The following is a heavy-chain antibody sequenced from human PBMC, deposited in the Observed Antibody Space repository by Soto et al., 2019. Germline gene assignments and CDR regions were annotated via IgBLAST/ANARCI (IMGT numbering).Heavy chain of an antibody. J-gene: IGHJ4*02. CDR3: ARQYGYNYGHIEH. CDR2: IYYNGVA. V-gene: IGHV4-39*01. CDR1: GGSISRIGYY. D-gene: IGHD5-18*01. Sequence: PSETLSLTCTVSGGSISRIGYYWGWVRQPPGKGLEWIGSIYYNGVAHYSPSLETRLTISVDTSKNHFSPKLNSVTAADAAIYYCARQYGYNYGHIEHWGQGTMVTVSS.